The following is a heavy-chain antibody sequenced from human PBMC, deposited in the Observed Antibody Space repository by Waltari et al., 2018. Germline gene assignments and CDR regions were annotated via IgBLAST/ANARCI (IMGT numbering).Heavy chain of an antibody. CDR3: AKAGGIAAAEFQFDF. D-gene: IGHD6-13*01. Sequence: EVQLLESGGGLVQPGGSLRLSCAASGFTFISYAMTWVRQAPGKGREWVSRISGPALTTFYADSVKGRFSVSRDNSKNTLYLQINGLRADDTAVYYCAKAGGIAAAEFQFDFWGRGTLVTVSS. J-gene: IGHJ4*02. V-gene: IGHV3-23*01. CDR1: GFTFISYA. CDR2: ISGPALTT.